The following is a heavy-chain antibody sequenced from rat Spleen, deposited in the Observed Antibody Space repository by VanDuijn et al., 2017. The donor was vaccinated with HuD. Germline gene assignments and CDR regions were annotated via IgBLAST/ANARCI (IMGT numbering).Heavy chain of an antibody. V-gene: IGHV5-31*01. Sequence: EVQLVETGGGLVQPGRSLKLSCVASGFTFSNYWMYWVRQAPGKGLEWVASITNTGGGTYYPDSVKGRFSISRDNARSTLYLQMDSLRSEDTATYYCARCFDLWGQGVMVTVSS. CDR3: ARCFDL. J-gene: IGHJ2*01. CDR1: GFTFSNYW. CDR2: ITNTGGGT.